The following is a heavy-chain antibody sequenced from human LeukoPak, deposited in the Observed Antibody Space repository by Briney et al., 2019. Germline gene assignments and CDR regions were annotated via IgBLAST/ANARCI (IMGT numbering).Heavy chain of an antibody. CDR2: ISYGGTNK. CDR3: VRDFTNIRGGGYFDN. D-gene: IGHD2/OR15-2a*01. CDR1: GFTFSSYA. J-gene: IGHJ4*02. V-gene: IGHV3-30-3*01. Sequence: GGSDRLSCAASGFTFSSYAMVWVRQAPGQGLEWVAVISYGGTNKYYADSVTGRFTISRDNSKNTLYLQMNSLRAEDTAVYHCVRDFTNIRGGGYFDNWGQGTLVTVSS.